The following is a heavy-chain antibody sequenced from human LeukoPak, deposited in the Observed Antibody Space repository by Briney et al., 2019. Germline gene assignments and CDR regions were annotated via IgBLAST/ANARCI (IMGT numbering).Heavy chain of an antibody. J-gene: IGHJ4*01. Sequence: SVKVSCKASGGTFSSYAISWVRQAPGQGLEWMGGIIPIFGTANYAQKFQGRVTITTDESTSTAYMELSSLRSEDTAVYYCYNSALHPTPADYWTNGTRFTVS. CDR3: YNSALHPTPADY. D-gene: IGHD1-26*01. V-gene: IGHV1-69*05. CDR1: GGTFSSYA. CDR2: IIPIFGTA.